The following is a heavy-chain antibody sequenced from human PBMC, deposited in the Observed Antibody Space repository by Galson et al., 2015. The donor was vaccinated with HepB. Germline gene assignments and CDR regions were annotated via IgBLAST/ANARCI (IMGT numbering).Heavy chain of an antibody. CDR2: ISYTGRYT. CDR3: VRPRGEGAGDYQNWYFDL. Sequence: SLRLSCAASGFSFNYFPMHWVRQAPGKGLEWVAVISYTGRYTNYADFGKGRFTISRDNSKDALYLQMNSLRVDDTDLYYCVRPRGEGAGDYQNWYFDLGGRGTLVTVSS. V-gene: IGHV3-30*04. J-gene: IGHJ2*01. CDR1: GFSFNYFP. D-gene: IGHD4-17*01.